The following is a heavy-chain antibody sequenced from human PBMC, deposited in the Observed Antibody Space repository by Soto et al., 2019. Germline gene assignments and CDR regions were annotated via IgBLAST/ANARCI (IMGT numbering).Heavy chain of an antibody. CDR1: GGSISSYY. D-gene: IGHD3-3*01. V-gene: IGHV4-59*01. CDR2: IYYSGST. J-gene: IGHJ6*03. CDR3: ARDEWVDYDFWSGSQVRYYYYYMDV. Sequence: SETLSLTCTVSGGSISSYYWSWIRQPPGKGLEWIGYIYYSGSTNYNPSLKSRVTISVDTSKNQFSLKLSSVTAADTAVYYCARDEWVDYDFWSGSQVRYYYYYMDVWGKGTTVT.